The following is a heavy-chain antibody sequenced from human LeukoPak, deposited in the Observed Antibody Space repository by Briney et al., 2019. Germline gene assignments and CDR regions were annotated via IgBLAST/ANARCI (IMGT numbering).Heavy chain of an antibody. V-gene: IGHV3-30-3*01. CDR2: ISYDGSNK. J-gene: IGHJ4*02. D-gene: IGHD5-18*01. CDR1: GFTFSSYA. Sequence: GSLRLSCAASGFTFSSYAMHWVRQAPGKGLEWVAVISYDGSNKYYADSVKGRFTISRDNSKNTLYLQMNSLRAEDTAVYYCARGVDTAMVTGFDYWGQGTLVNVSS. CDR3: ARGVDTAMVTGFDY.